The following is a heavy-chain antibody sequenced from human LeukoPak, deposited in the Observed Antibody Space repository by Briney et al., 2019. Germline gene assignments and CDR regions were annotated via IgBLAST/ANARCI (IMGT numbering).Heavy chain of an antibody. V-gene: IGHV4-59*01. J-gene: IGHJ6*03. Sequence: PSETLSLTCTVSGGSISSYYWSWIRQPPGKGLEWIGYIYYSGSTNYNPSLKSRVTISVDTSKNQFSLKLSSVTAADTAVYYCAREAGDSGSSGYYYYYYMDVWGKGTTVTVSS. CDR2: IYYSGST. CDR3: AREAGDSGSSGYYYYYYMDV. D-gene: IGHD1-26*01. CDR1: GGSISSYY.